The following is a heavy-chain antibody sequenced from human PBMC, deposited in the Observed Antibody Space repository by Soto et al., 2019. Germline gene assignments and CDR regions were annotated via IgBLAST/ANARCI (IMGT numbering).Heavy chain of an antibody. D-gene: IGHD4-4*01. J-gene: IGHJ6*02. CDR2: ISYDGSNK. CDR3: ARDDLVGLQYYYYGMDV. Sequence: QVQLVESGGGVVQPGRSLRLSCAASGFTFSSYAMHWVRQAPGKGLEWVAVISYDGSNKYYADSVKGRFTISRDNSKNTLYLQMNSLRAEDTAVYYCARDDLVGLQYYYYGMDVWGQGTTVTVSS. CDR1: GFTFSSYA. V-gene: IGHV3-30-3*01.